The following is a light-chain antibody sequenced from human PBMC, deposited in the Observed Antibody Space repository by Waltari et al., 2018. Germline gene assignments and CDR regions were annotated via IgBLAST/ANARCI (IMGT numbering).Light chain of an antibody. Sequence: SYVLTQPPSVSVAPGQTATITCGGNNIGGKTVHWYQQKPGQAPVLVVYDDYYRPSGIPERFSGSNPGNPAALTISWVEAGDEADYYCQVWDSSSDRPVFGGGTKVFVL. CDR2: DDY. J-gene: IGLJ3*02. V-gene: IGLV3-21*02. CDR3: QVWDSSSDRPV. CDR1: NIGGKT.